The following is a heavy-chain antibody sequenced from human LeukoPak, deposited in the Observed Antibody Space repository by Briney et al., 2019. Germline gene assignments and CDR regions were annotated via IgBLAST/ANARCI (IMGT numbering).Heavy chain of an antibody. CDR2: ISSSSSYI. CDR3: AKASKYDYDFWSGYLPYFDF. Sequence: GGSLRLSCAASGFTFSSYSMNWVRQAPGKGLEWVSSISSSSSYIYYADSVKGRFTISRDNSKNTLYLQMNSLRAEDTAVYYCAKASKYDYDFWSGYLPYFDFWGQGTLVTVSS. CDR1: GFTFSSYS. D-gene: IGHD3-3*01. J-gene: IGHJ4*02. V-gene: IGHV3-21*04.